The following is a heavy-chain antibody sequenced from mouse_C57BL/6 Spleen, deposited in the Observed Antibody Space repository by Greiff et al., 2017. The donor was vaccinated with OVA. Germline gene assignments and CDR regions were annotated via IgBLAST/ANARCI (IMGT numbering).Heavy chain of an antibody. Sequence: VQLQQSGAELMKPGASVKLSCKATGYTFTGYWIEWVKQRPGHGLEWIGAILPGSGSTNYNEKFKGKATFTAETSSNTAYMQLSSLTPEDSAVYYWARRPIYYDYDEGGPWFCYWGQGTLVTVST. CDR3: ARRPIYYDYDEGGPWFCY. V-gene: IGHV1-9*01. CDR1: GYTFTGYW. J-gene: IGHJ3*01. D-gene: IGHD2-4*01. CDR2: ILPGSGST.